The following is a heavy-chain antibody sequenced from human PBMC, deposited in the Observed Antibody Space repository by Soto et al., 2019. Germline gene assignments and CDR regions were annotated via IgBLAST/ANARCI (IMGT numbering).Heavy chain of an antibody. V-gene: IGHV4-4*02. CDR1: GGSISSSNW. J-gene: IGHJ6*02. Sequence: QVQLQESGPGLVKPSGTLSLTCAVSGGSISSSNWWSWVRQPPGKGLEWIGEIYHSGSTNYNPSLKSRVTISVAKSKNQFPLKLSSVTAADTAVYYCARVSGSYYYGMDVWGQGTTVTVSS. CDR3: ARVSGSYYYGMDV. CDR2: IYHSGST. D-gene: IGHD1-26*01.